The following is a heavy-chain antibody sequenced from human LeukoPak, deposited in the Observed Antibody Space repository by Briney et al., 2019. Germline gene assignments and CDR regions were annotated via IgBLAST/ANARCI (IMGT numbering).Heavy chain of an antibody. CDR1: GFTFSSYS. Sequence: PGGSLRLSCAASGFTFSSYSMNWVRQAPGKGLEWVSYISSSSSTIYYADSVKGRFTISRDNAKNPLYLQINSLRAEDTAVYYCARAGYCSGGSCVLNWFDPWGQGTLVTVSS. J-gene: IGHJ5*02. D-gene: IGHD2-15*01. V-gene: IGHV3-48*01. CDR2: ISSSSSTI. CDR3: ARAGYCSGGSCVLNWFDP.